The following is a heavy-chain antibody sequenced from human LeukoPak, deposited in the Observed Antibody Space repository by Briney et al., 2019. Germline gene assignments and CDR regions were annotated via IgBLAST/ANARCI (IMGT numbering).Heavy chain of an antibody. V-gene: IGHV1-2*02. CDR3: ARVDDRGHYYDSSGPRKLFDY. CDR1: GYTFIDYS. D-gene: IGHD3-22*01. CDR2: INPHSGAT. Sequence: ASVKVSCKTFGYTFIDYSIHWVRQAPGQGLEWMGWINPHSGATKYGQKFQGRVTMTRDTSIRTAYMELSRLRSDDTAVYYCARVDDRGHYYDSSGPRKLFDYWGQGTLVTVSS. J-gene: IGHJ4*02.